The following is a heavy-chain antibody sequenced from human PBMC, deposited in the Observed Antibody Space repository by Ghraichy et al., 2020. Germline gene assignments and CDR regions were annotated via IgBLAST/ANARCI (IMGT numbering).Heavy chain of an antibody. CDR3: ATTGGYSYGS. V-gene: IGHV1-18*04. D-gene: IGHD5-18*01. J-gene: IGHJ4*02. CDR2: ISAYNGNT. Sequence: ASVKVSCKTSGFTFTSHAITWVRQAPGQGLEWMGWISAYNGNTNYAQKLQGRVTMTTDTSTSTAYMELRSLRSDDTAVYYCATTGGYSYGSWGQGTLVTVPS. CDR1: GFTFTSHA.